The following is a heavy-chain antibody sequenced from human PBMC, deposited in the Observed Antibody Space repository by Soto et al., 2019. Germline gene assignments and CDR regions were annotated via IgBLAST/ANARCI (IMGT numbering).Heavy chain of an antibody. D-gene: IGHD4-17*01. CDR3: ARNRDYAFDY. CDR2: IKQDGSDK. V-gene: IGHV3-7*01. Sequence: PGGSLRLSCAASGFMFSNYWMSWGRQAPGKGLEWVAIIKQDGSDKYYVDSVKGRFTISRDNAKNSLYLQMNSLRIEDAAVYYCARNRDYAFDYWGRGTLVTVSS. CDR1: GFMFSNYW. J-gene: IGHJ4*02.